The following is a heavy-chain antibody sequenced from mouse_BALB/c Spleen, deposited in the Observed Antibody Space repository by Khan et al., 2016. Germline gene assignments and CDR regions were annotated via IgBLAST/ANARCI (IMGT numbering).Heavy chain of an antibody. CDR2: ITTETEEP. CDR3: THYNYEFCFDS. Sequence: QIQLVQSGPELKRPGETVRISCKASGYTFTDSSMHWVKQAPGKGLKWMGWITTETEEPTYADDFKGRFAFSLDTSASTAYLQIDNLKNEDTATYCCTHYNYEFCFDSWGQGTTLTVSS. D-gene: IGHD1-1*01. J-gene: IGHJ2*01. CDR1: GYTFTDSS. V-gene: IGHV9-2-1*01.